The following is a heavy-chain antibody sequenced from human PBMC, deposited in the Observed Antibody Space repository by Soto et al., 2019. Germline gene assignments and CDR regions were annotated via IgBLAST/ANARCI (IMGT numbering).Heavy chain of an antibody. J-gene: IGHJ5*02. CDR3: ARRSVAAIPGFDP. CDR1: GVSITSTNW. CDR2: IYHSGNT. D-gene: IGHD2-15*01. Sequence: QVQLQDSGPGLVKPSGTLSLTCAVSGVSITSTNWWSWVLQSPGKGLEWIGQIYHSGNTNYNPSLKSLVRMSLDRANNRSSLNLTSVTAADTAMYYCARRSVAAIPGFDPWGQGPLGTV. V-gene: IGHV4-4*02.